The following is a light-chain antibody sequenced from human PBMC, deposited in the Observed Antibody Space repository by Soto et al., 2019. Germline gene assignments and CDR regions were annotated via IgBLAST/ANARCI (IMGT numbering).Light chain of an antibody. Sequence: VFTQSRGTLSLSPGERATLSCRASQSGSSSYLAWYQQKPSQAPRLLIYGASSRATGIPDRFSGSGSGTDFTLTISRREPEDFAVYYCQQYGSSPTTWTFGQGTKVDIK. V-gene: IGKV3-20*01. CDR3: QQYGSSPTTWT. J-gene: IGKJ1*01. CDR2: GAS. CDR1: QSGSSSY.